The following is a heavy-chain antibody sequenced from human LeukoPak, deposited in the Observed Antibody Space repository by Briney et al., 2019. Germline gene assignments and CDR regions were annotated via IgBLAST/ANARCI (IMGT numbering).Heavy chain of an antibody. J-gene: IGHJ3*02. CDR1: GYTFTGYY. Sequence: ASVKVSCKASGYTFTGYYMHWARQAPGQGLEWMGWINPNSGGTNYAQKFQGWVTMTRDTSISTAYMELSRLRSDDTAVYYCARGPRPYYDILTGPKIDAFDIWGQGTMVTVSS. CDR2: INPNSGGT. CDR3: ARGPRPYYDILTGPKIDAFDI. D-gene: IGHD3-9*01. V-gene: IGHV1-2*04.